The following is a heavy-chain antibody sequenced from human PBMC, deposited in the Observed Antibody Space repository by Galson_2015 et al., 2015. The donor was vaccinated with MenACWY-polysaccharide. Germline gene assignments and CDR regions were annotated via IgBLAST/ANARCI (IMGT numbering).Heavy chain of an antibody. CDR1: GFTFSTYW. CDR2: IKQDGSAI. CDR3: AGGSGYLIDD. D-gene: IGHD2-2*03. Sequence: SLRLSCAASGFTFSTYWMNWVRQAPGKGLEWVAIIKQDGSAIHYMDSVRGRFTISRDNAKNSLYLQMSSLRAEDTAVYYCAGGSGYLIDDWGQGTVVTVSS. V-gene: IGHV3-7*03. J-gene: IGHJ4*02.